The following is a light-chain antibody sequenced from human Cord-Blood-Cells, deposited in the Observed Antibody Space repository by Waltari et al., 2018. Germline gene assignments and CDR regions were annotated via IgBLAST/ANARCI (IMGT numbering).Light chain of an antibody. CDR1: SSDVGGHNY. V-gene: IGLV2-14*01. CDR2: DVI. J-gene: IGLJ2*01. CDR3: SSYTSSSTV. Sequence: QSALTQPASVSGSPGQSITISCTGTSSDVGGHNYVSWYQQHPGKAPKLMIYDVINRPSGVSNRFSGSKSGNTASLTISGLQAEDEADYYCSSYTSSSTVFGGGTKLTVL.